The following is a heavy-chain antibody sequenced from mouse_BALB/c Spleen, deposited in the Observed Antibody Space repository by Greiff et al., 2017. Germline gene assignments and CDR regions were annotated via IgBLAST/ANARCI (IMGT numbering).Heavy chain of an antibody. J-gene: IGHJ4*01. CDR1: GFNIKDTY. Sequence: VQLKESGAELVKPGASVKLSCTASGFNIKDTYMHWVKQRPEQGLEWIGRIDPANGNTKYGPKFQGRATIATDTSSNTVYLQISSLTSEDTAVYSCASNWDVWSMDYWGQGTPVTVSA. CDR2: IDPANGNT. D-gene: IGHD4-1*01. V-gene: IGHV14-3*02. CDR3: ASNWDVWSMDY.